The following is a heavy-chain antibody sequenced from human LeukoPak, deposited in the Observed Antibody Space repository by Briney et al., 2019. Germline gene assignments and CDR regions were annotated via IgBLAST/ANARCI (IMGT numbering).Heavy chain of an antibody. Sequence: ASVKVSCKASGYTFTSYGISWVRQAPGQGLEWMGWISAYNGNTNCAQKLQGRVTMTTDTSTSTACMELRSLRSDDTAVYYCARDSGVHYDYVWGSYRPFDYWGQGTLVTVSS. V-gene: IGHV1-18*01. D-gene: IGHD3-16*02. CDR1: GYTFTSYG. J-gene: IGHJ4*02. CDR2: ISAYNGNT. CDR3: ARDSGVHYDYVWGSYRPFDY.